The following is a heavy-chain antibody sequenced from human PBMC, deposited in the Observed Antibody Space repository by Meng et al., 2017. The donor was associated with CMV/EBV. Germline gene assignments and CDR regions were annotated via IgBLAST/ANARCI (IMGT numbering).Heavy chain of an antibody. V-gene: IGHV3-43D*03. CDR1: GFTFDDYA. CDR3: ARDGGYDSSGNRMGTFDY. J-gene: IGHJ4*02. CDR2: ISWDGGST. D-gene: IGHD3-22*01. Sequence: GGSLRLSCAASGFTFDDYAMHWVRQAPGKGLEWVSLISWDGGSTYYADSVKGRFTISRDNAKNSLYLQMNSLRAEDTAVYYCARDGGYDSSGNRMGTFDYWGQGTLVTVSS.